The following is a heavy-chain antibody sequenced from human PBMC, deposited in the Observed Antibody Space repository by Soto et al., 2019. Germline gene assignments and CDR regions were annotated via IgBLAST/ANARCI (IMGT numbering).Heavy chain of an antibody. V-gene: IGHV3-23*01. CDR2: ISGSGGST. Sequence: GGSLRLSCAASGFTFSSYAMSWVRQAPGKGLEWVSAISGSGGSTYYADSVKGRFTISRDNSKNTLYLQMNSLRAEDTAVYYCVASVVTSIGGYFDYWGQGTLVTVSS. CDR1: GFTFSSYA. J-gene: IGHJ4*02. CDR3: VASVVTSIGGYFDY. D-gene: IGHD3-22*01.